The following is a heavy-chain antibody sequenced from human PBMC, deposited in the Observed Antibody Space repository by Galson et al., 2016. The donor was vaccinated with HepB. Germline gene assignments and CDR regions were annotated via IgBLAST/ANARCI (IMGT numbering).Heavy chain of an antibody. V-gene: IGHV5-51*01. CDR1: GYRFTNYW. CDR3: ARPRNAAAAGADY. J-gene: IGHJ4*02. Sequence: QSGAEVKKPGESLKISCKGSGYRFTNYWIGWVRQMPGKGLEWMGIIYPGDSDTRYSPSFQGQVTISADKSISTAYLQWSSLRASDTAMYYCARPRNAAAAGADYWGQGTLVTVSS. CDR2: IYPGDSDT. D-gene: IGHD6-13*01.